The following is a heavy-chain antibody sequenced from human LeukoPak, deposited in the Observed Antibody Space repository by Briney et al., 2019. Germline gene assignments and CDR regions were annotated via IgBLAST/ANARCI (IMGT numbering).Heavy chain of an antibody. CDR2: ISYDGSNK. J-gene: IGHJ4*02. CDR1: GFTFSSYG. D-gene: IGHD3-22*01. V-gene: IGHV3-30*18. CDR3: EKHYDSSGYYCDY. Sequence: GGSLRLSCAASGFTFSSYGMHWVRQAPGKGLERVAVISYDGSNKYYADSVKGRFTISRDKSKNTLYLQMNSLRAEDTAVYYCEKHYDSSGYYCDYWGRGTLVTVSS.